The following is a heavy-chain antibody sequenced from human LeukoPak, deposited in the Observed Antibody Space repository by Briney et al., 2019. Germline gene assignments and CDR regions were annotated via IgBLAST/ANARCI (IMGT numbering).Heavy chain of an antibody. D-gene: IGHD3-22*01. CDR1: GYTFTSYG. CDR3: ARDRGDSSGYSNFDY. Sequence: ASVKVSCKASGYTFTSYGISWVRQAPGQGLEWMGWISTYNGNTNYAQKLQGRVTLTTDTSTSTAYMELRSLRSDDTAVYYCARDRGDSSGYSNFDYWDQGTLVTVSS. CDR2: ISTYNGNT. J-gene: IGHJ4*02. V-gene: IGHV1-18*01.